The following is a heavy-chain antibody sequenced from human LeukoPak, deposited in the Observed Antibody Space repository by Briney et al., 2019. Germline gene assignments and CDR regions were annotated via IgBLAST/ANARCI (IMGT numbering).Heavy chain of an antibody. Sequence: SETLSLTCTVSGGSISSYYWSWIRQPPGKGLEWIGYIYYSVTTNYNPSLKSRVTISVDTSKNQFSLKLSSVTAADTAVYYCARGVYIAAAQYGYWGQGTLVTVSS. J-gene: IGHJ4*02. V-gene: IGHV4-59*01. CDR2: IYYSVTT. CDR3: ARGVYIAAAQYGY. CDR1: GGSISSYY. D-gene: IGHD6-13*01.